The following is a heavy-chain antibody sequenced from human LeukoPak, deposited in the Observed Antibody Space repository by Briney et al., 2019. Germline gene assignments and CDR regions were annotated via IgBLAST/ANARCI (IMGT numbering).Heavy chain of an antibody. J-gene: IGHJ3*02. Sequence: GRSLRLSCAASGFTFSSYAMHWVRQAPGKGLEWVAVISYDGSNKYYADSVKGRFTISRDNSKNTLYLQMNSLRAEDTAVYYCANILELLPFDIWGQGTMVTVSS. V-gene: IGHV3-30-3*01. D-gene: IGHD1-7*01. CDR1: GFTFSSYA. CDR3: ANILELLPFDI. CDR2: ISYDGSNK.